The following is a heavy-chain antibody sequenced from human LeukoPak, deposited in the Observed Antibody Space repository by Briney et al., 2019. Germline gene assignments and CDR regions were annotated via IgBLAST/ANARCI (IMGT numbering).Heavy chain of an antibody. V-gene: IGHV3-30*03. CDR3: ARSPGTRYYYDSSGYYRYFDY. CDR1: GFTFSSYG. D-gene: IGHD3-22*01. Sequence: GGSLRLSCAASGFTFSSYGMHWVRQAPGKGLEWVAVISYDGSNKYYADSVKGRFTISRDNSKNTLYLQMNSLRAEDTAVYYCARSPGTRYYYDSSGYYRYFDYWGQGTLVTVSS. CDR2: ISYDGSNK. J-gene: IGHJ4*02.